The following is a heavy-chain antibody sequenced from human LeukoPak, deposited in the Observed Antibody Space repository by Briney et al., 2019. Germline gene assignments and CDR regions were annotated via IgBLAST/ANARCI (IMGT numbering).Heavy chain of an antibody. Sequence: GGSLRLSCAASGFTFSNYWMSWVRQAPGKGLEWVANIKRDGSDNYYVGSVEGRFTISRDNAKNSLYLQMSSLRAEDTAIYYCARALYNRGWYPDYFDSWGQGTLVTVSA. D-gene: IGHD6-19*01. CDR3: ARALYNRGWYPDYFDS. CDR1: GFTFSNYW. CDR2: IKRDGSDN. V-gene: IGHV3-7*01. J-gene: IGHJ4*02.